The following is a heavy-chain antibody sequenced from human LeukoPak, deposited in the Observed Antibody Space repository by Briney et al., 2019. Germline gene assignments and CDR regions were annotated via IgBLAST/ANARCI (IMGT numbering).Heavy chain of an antibody. J-gene: IGHJ4*03. CDR2: ISGSGDNT. D-gene: IGHD3-22*01. Sequence: GGSLRLSCAASGFTFSSYAMSWVRQAPGKGLEWVSGISGSGDNTYYADSVKGRFTISRDNSKNTLYVQVNSLGTEDTAAYYCAIGVYDSSGYYLDYWGQGTAVIVSS. CDR1: GFTFSSYA. V-gene: IGHV3-23*01. CDR3: AIGVYDSSGYYLDY.